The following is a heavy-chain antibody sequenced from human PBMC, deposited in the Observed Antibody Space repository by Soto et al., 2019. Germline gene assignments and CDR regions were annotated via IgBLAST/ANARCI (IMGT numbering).Heavy chain of an antibody. J-gene: IGHJ6*02. V-gene: IGHV4-59*01. Sequence: PSETLSLTCTVSGVSISSYYWIWIRQPPGKGLEWIGYIYYSGSTNYNPSLKSRVTISVDTSKNQFSLKLSSVTAADTAVYYCARDRRLERRLDYYYGMDVWGQGTTVTVS. CDR3: ARDRRLERRLDYYYGMDV. CDR1: GVSISSYY. D-gene: IGHD1-1*01. CDR2: IYYSGST.